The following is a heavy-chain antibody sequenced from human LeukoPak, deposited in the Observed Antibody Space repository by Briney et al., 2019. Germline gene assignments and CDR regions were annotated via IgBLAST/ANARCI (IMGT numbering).Heavy chain of an antibody. CDR1: GFTFSSYG. J-gene: IGHJ4*02. CDR3: AKDPTFSGYVYFDY. Sequence: TGGSLRLSCAASGFTFSSYGMHWVRKAPGKGLEWVAFIRYDGSNKYYADSVKGRFTISRDNSKNTLYLQMNSLRAEDTAVYYCAKDPTFSGYVYFDYWGQGTLVTVSS. D-gene: IGHD5-12*01. CDR2: IRYDGSNK. V-gene: IGHV3-30*02.